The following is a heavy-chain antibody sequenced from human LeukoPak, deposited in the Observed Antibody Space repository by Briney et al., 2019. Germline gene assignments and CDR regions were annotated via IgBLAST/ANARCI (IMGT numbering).Heavy chain of an antibody. J-gene: IGHJ4*02. CDR1: GFTFSNAW. CDR3: ASSGRGDY. V-gene: IGHV3-48*02. D-gene: IGHD3-10*01. CDR2: ITSSSSTI. Sequence: PGGSLRLSCAASGFTFSNAWMSWVRQAPGKGLEWVSYITSSSSTIKYADSVKGRFTISRDNAKNSLYLQMNSLRDEDTAVHYCASSGRGDYWGQGTLVTVSS.